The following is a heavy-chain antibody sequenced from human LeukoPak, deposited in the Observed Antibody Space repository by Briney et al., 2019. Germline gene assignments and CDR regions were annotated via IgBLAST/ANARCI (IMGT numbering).Heavy chain of an antibody. J-gene: IGHJ4*02. CDR1: GFTFSSYS. CDR3: ARAGGSTVSHSDY. CDR2: ISSSTSYI. Sequence: PGGSLRLSCAASGFTFSSYSMNWIRQAPGKGLEWVSSISSSTSYIYYADSVKGRFTISKENAKNSLYLQMNSLRAEDTAVYYCARAGGSTVSHSDYWGQGTLVTVSS. V-gene: IGHV3-21*01. D-gene: IGHD4-17*01.